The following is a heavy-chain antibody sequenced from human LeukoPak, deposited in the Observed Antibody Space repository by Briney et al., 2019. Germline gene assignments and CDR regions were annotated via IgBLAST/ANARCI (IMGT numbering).Heavy chain of an antibody. Sequence: ASVKVSCKVSGNSLNELPIHWVRQAPGKGLEWMGGFDPEDGDRIYAQKLKGRVTMTEDTVTDTAYMELSSLRSEGTAVYYCATPSTILGVLFSIYFDYWGQGTLVSVSS. D-gene: IGHD3-3*01. V-gene: IGHV1-24*01. J-gene: IGHJ4*02. CDR1: GNSLNELP. CDR2: FDPEDGDR. CDR3: ATPSTILGVLFSIYFDY.